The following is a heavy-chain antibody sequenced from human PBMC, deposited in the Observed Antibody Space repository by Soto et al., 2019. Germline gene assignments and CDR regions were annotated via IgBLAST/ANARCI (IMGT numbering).Heavy chain of an antibody. Sequence: QVQLQESGPGLVKPSEILSLTCTVSGASISSYYWSWIRQPPGKGLDWIVYIHYSGSMNYNPSLKTRVNISIDTTKNQFSLNLSSVTAADTAVYYCATHSQNGPPLWFGELLSWGQGTLVTVSS. J-gene: IGHJ4*02. CDR2: IHYSGSM. CDR1: GASISSYY. V-gene: IGHV4-59*01. D-gene: IGHD3-10*01. CDR3: ATHSQNGPPLWFGELLS.